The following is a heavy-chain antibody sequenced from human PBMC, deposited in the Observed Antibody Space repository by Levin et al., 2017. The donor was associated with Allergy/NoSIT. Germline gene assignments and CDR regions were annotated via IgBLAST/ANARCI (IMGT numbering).Heavy chain of an antibody. CDR1: GFSLSTSGMC. CDR2: IDWDDDK. Sequence: SGPTLVKPTQTLTLICTFSGFSLSTSGMCVSWIRQPPGKALEWLARIDWDDDKYYSTSLKTRLTISKDTSKNQVVLTMTNMDPVDTATYYCARIPHLGYNYGYYYGMDVWGQGTTVTVSS. D-gene: IGHD5-18*01. J-gene: IGHJ6*02. V-gene: IGHV2-70*11. CDR3: ARIPHLGYNYGYYYGMDV.